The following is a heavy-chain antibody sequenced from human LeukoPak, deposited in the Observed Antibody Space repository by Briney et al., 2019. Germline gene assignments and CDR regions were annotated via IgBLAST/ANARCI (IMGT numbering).Heavy chain of an antibody. CDR2: ISGNGDST. CDR3: AKGSGEEGANGNY. CDR1: GFTFRNYA. J-gene: IGHJ4*02. Sequence: PGGSLRLSCSASGFTFRNYAMNWVRQAPGKGLEWVSAISGNGDSTYYADSVKGRFTISRDNSKNTLYLQMNSLRAEDTAVYYCAKGSGEEGANGNYWGQGTLVTVSS. D-gene: IGHD1-26*01. V-gene: IGHV3-23*01.